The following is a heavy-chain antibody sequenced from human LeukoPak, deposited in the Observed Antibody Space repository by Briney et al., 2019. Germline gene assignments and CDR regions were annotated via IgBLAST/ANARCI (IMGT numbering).Heavy chain of an antibody. CDR3: ARIMPTDAFDI. J-gene: IGHJ3*02. CDR2: VIVIFGTP. V-gene: IGHV1-69*13. Sequence: ASVKVSCKASGGTFSNYAISWVRQAPGQGLEWLGGVIVIFGTPKYAQKFQGSVMITADESTSTAYMELSSMRSEDTAVYYCARIMPTDAFDIWGQGKMVTGSS. CDR1: GGTFSNYA. D-gene: IGHD2-2*01.